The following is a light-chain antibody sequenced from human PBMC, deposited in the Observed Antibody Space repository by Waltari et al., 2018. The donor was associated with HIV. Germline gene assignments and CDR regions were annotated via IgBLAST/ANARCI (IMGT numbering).Light chain of an antibody. CDR3: QQYGDSLT. J-gene: IGKJ3*01. CDR1: QSISSSY. V-gene: IGKV3-20*01. Sequence: EIVLTQSPGKISLSPGESVTLSCRASQSISSSYLAWYQQKPGQARRLFIYGTSSRATCTPDRFSGSGSGTDLTLTISILEPEDFAVYYCQQYGDSLTFGPGTKVDI. CDR2: GTS.